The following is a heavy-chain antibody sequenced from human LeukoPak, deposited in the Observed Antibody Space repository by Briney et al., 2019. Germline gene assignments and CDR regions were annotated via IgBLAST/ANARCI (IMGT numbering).Heavy chain of an antibody. Sequence: PGGSLRLSCATSGFTFSSYAMSWVRQAPGKGLEWVSTISDSGANTYYADSVKGRFTVSRDNSKNTLYLQMSTLRAEDTALYYCAKDLIAPAGRESGGFDYWGQGTLVTVSS. CDR2: ISDSGANT. J-gene: IGHJ4*02. D-gene: IGHD6-13*01. CDR3: AKDLIAPAGRESGGFDY. V-gene: IGHV3-23*01. CDR1: GFTFSSYA.